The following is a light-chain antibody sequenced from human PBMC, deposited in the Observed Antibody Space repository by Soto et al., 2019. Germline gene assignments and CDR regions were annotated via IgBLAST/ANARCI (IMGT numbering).Light chain of an antibody. Sequence: QSVLTQPPSASGTPGQRVTISCSGSNFNIGSNTVNWYRQLPGTAPKLLIYTTDKRPSGVPNRFSGSKSGNTASLPISGLQAEDEADYYCCSYAGSYTFVFGTGTKVTVL. J-gene: IGLJ1*01. CDR1: NFNIGSNT. CDR3: CSYAGSYTFV. V-gene: IGLV1-44*01. CDR2: TTD.